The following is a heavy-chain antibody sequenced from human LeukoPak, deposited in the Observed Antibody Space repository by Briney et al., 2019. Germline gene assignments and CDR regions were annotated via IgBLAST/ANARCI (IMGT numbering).Heavy chain of an antibody. J-gene: IGHJ5*02. CDR1: GGSISSGSYY. CDR3: ARVEGIAAAGPIGWFDP. D-gene: IGHD6-13*01. CDR2: IYTSGST. Sequence: SETLSLTCTVSGGSISSGSYYWSWIRQPAGKGLEWIGRIYTSGSTNYNPSLKSRVTISVDTSKNQFSLKLSSATAADTAVYYCARVEGIAAAGPIGWFDPWGQGTLVTVSS. V-gene: IGHV4-61*02.